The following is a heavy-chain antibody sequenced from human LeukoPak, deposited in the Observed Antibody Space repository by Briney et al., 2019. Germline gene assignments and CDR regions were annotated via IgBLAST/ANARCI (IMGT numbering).Heavy chain of an antibody. CDR3: TRRSRVRRYFQH. D-gene: IGHD1-1*01. V-gene: IGHV3-49*03. CDR2: IRSKAYGGTT. CDR1: GFTFGDYA. Sequence: PGGSLRLSCTASGFTFGDYAMSWFRQAPGKGREWVGFIRSKAYGGTTEYDASVKGRFTISRDDSKSIAYLQMNSLKTEDTAVYYCTRRSRVRRYFQHWGQGTLVTVSS. J-gene: IGHJ1*01.